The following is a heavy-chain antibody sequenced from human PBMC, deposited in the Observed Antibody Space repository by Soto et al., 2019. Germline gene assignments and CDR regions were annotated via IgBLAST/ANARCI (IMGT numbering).Heavy chain of an antibody. CDR2: VSSGATTK. Sequence: GGSLRLSXVSSGFSLGSYEMNWVRQAPGKGLEWVSYVSSGATTKLYTESVKGRFSISRDNANNVLFLQMNSLRVEDTAVYYCARSNPYDHYYYGLDVWGQGTAVTVSS. CDR3: ARSNPYDHYYYGLDV. D-gene: IGHD3-16*01. CDR1: GFSLGSYE. J-gene: IGHJ6*02. V-gene: IGHV3-48*03.